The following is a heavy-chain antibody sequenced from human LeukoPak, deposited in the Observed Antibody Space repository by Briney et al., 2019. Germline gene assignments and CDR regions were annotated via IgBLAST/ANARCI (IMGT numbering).Heavy chain of an antibody. CDR1: GFTFDDYA. Sequence: PGGSLRLSCAASGFTFDDYAMHWVRQAPGKGLEWVSGISWNSGSIAYADSVKGRFTISRDNAKDSLYLQMNSLRAEGTALYYCAKALTIAVAGPFDCWGQGTLVTVPS. D-gene: IGHD6-19*01. J-gene: IGHJ4*02. V-gene: IGHV3-9*01. CDR2: ISWNSGSI. CDR3: AKALTIAVAGPFDC.